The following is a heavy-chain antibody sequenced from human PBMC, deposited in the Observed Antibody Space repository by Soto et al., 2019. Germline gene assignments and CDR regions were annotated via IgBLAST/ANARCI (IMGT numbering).Heavy chain of an antibody. J-gene: IGHJ4*02. D-gene: IGHD5-18*01. Sequence: GGSLRLSCAASGFTFSSYSMNWVRQAPGNGPEWISYIGPSHNDIDYADSVKGRFTTSRDNAENSLYLQMNSLRPEDTALYYCVRSKGGYSYGTPFDYWGQGTLVTVSS. CDR3: VRSKGGYSYGTPFDY. V-gene: IGHV3-21*05. CDR1: GFTFSSYS. CDR2: IGPSHNDI.